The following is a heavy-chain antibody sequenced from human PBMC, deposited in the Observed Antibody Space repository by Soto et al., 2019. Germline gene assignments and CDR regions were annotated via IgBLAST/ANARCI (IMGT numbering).Heavy chain of an antibody. V-gene: IGHV3-74*03. Sequence: DVQLVESGGGLFQPGGSLRLSCAASGFTFSSYWMHWVRQAPGKGLVWVSRIRSDGTNAEYPGSVKGRFTISRDNAENTLYLQMNSLRVEDTAVYYCVRGDGDYHDGNGYLGRHWGQGTLVTVSS. CDR1: GFTFSSYW. D-gene: IGHD3-22*01. CDR3: VRGDGDYHDGNGYLGRH. J-gene: IGHJ4*02. CDR2: IRSDGTNA.